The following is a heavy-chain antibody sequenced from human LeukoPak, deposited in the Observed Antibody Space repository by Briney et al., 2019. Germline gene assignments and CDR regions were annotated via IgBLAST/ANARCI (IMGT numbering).Heavy chain of an antibody. CDR1: GFTFSNAW. CDR3: TTDLYYYDSSGYPIPLAFDY. D-gene: IGHD3-22*01. V-gene: IGHV3-15*01. CDR2: IKSKTDGGTT. Sequence: GGSLRLSCAASGFTFSNAWMSWVRQAPGKGLEWVGRIKSKTDGGTTDYAAPVKGRFTTSRDDSKNTLYLQMNSLKTEDTAVYYCTTDLYYYDSSGYPIPLAFDYRGQGTLVTVSS. J-gene: IGHJ4*02.